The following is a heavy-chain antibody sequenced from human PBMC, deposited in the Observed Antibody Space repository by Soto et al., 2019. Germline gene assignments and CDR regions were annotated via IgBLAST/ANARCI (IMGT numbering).Heavy chain of an antibody. Sequence: PSETLSLTCTVSGGSISSSSYYWGWIRQPPGKGLEWIGSIYYSGSTYYNPSLKSRVTISVDTSKNQFSLKLSSVTAADTAVYYCARQSGSYFDYYYYGMDVWGQGTTVTVSS. CDR1: GGSISSSSYY. V-gene: IGHV4-39*01. CDR3: ARQSGSYFDYYYYGMDV. D-gene: IGHD1-26*01. J-gene: IGHJ6*02. CDR2: IYYSGST.